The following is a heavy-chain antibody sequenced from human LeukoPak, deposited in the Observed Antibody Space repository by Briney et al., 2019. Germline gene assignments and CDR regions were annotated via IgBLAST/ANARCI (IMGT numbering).Heavy chain of an antibody. D-gene: IGHD4-17*01. J-gene: IGHJ4*02. CDR2: IIPIFGTA. V-gene: IGHV1-69*13. CDR1: GGTFSSYA. CDR3: ARCSGDYDRYYFDY. Sequence: SVKVSCKAAGGTFSSYAISWVRQAPGQGLDWMGGIIPIFGTANYAQKFQGRVTITADESTSTAYMELSSLRSEDTAVYYCARCSGDYDRYYFDYWGQGTLVTVSS.